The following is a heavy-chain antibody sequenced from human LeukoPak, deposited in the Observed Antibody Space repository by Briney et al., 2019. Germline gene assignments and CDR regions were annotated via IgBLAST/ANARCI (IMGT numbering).Heavy chain of an antibody. CDR3: ARRSISAAGYDY. V-gene: IGHV5-51*01. J-gene: IGHJ4*02. D-gene: IGHD6-13*01. CDR2: IYPGDSDT. Sequence: GESLKISCQASGYSFTNYWIGWVRQMPGRGLECMGIIYPGDSDTRYSPSFQGQLTIPADKSISPAYLQWNSLKASDTAMYYCARRSISAAGYDYWGLGTLVTVSS. CDR1: GYSFTNYW.